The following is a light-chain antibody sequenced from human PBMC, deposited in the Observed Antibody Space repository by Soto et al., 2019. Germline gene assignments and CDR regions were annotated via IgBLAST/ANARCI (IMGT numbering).Light chain of an antibody. Sequence: EIVLTQSPGTLSLSPGETATLSCRPSPSVGSGYLAWYQQEPGQAPRLLIYGGSLRDTGIPDRFSGSGSGTDFTLTISRLEPEDFAVYYCQQYGDLPWTFGQGTKVDIK. CDR1: PSVGSGY. CDR2: GGS. V-gene: IGKV3-20*01. J-gene: IGKJ1*01. CDR3: QQYGDLPWT.